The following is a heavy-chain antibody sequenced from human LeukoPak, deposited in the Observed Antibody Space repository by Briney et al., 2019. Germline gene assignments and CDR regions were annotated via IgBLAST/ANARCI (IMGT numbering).Heavy chain of an antibody. D-gene: IGHD3-16*01. V-gene: IGHV4-59*01. CDR2: IYYSGST. CDR3: AGTDASGGPDFDY. CDR1: GGSFSSYY. Sequence: SETLSLTCAVYGGSFSSYYWSWIRQPPGKGLEWIGYIYYSGSTNYNPSLKSRVTISVDTSKNQFSLKLSSVTAADTAVYYCAGTDASGGPDFDYWGQGTLVTVSS. J-gene: IGHJ4*02.